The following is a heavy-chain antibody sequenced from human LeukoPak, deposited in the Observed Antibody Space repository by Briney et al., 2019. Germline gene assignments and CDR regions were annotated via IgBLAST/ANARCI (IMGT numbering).Heavy chain of an antibody. CDR1: GYSFTSYW. CDR3: ARSLGSGWTSDAFDI. V-gene: IGHV5-10-1*01. CDR2: IDPSDSYT. J-gene: IGHJ3*02. Sequence: GESLRISCKGSGYSFTSYWISWVRQMPGKGLGWMGRIDPSDSYTNYSPSFQGHVTISADKSISTAYLQWSSLKASDTVMYYCARSLGSGWTSDAFDIWGQGTMVTVSS. D-gene: IGHD6-19*01.